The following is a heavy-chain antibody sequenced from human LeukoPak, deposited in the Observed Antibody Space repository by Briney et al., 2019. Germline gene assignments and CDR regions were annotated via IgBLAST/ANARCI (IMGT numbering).Heavy chain of an antibody. V-gene: IGHV7-4-1*02. CDR3: ARGQPIAMVRGVIITSADYYYYYMDV. Sequence: ASVKVSCKASGYTFTSYAMNWVRQAPGQGLEWMGWINTNTGNPTYAQGLTGRFVFSLDTSVSTAYLQISSLKAEDTAVYYCARGQPIAMVRGVIITSADYYYYYMDVWGKGTTVTVSS. CDR1: GYTFTSYA. D-gene: IGHD3-10*01. CDR2: INTNTGNP. J-gene: IGHJ6*03.